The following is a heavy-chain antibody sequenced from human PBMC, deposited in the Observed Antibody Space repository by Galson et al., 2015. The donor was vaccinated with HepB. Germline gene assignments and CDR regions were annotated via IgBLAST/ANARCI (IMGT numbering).Heavy chain of an antibody. CDR3: ARLFSGSYYNPNDY. V-gene: IGHV5-10-1*01. CDR2: IAPSDSYT. D-gene: IGHD3-10*01. Sequence: RIAPSDSYTNYSPSFQGHVTISADKSISTAYLQWSSLKASDTAMYYCARLFSGSYYNPNDYWGQGTLVTVSS. J-gene: IGHJ4*02.